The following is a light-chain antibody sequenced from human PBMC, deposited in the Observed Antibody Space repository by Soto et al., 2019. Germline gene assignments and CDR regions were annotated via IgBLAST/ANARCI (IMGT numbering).Light chain of an antibody. Sequence: QSALTQPASVSGSPGQSITISCTGTSSDVGSYNLVSWYQQHPGKAPKVMIYEVSKRPSGVPNRFSGSKSGNTASLTISGFQAEDEADYYCCSYAGSSTYVFGTGTKVTVL. CDR3: CSYAGSSTYV. CDR2: EVS. CDR1: SSDVGSYNL. V-gene: IGLV2-23*02. J-gene: IGLJ1*01.